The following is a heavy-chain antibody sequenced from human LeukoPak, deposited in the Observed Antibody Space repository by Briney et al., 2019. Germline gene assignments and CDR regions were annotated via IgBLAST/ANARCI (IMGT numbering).Heavy chain of an antibody. CDR2: INHSGST. J-gene: IGHJ6*03. CDR1: GGSISHYY. CDR3: ARLLSSSWYRRNYYYYMDV. D-gene: IGHD6-13*01. V-gene: IGHV4-34*01. Sequence: SETLSLTCAVYGGSISHYYWSWIRQSPGKGLECIGEINHSGSTNYNSSLKSRVTISVDTSKNQFSLKLSSVTAADTAVYYCARLLSSSWYRRNYYYYMDVWGKGTTVTISS.